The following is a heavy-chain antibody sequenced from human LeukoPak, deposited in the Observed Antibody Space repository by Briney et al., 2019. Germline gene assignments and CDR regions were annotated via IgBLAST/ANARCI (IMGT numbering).Heavy chain of an antibody. D-gene: IGHD2-8*02. Sequence: GGSLRLSCAASGFTFSSYSMNWVRQAPGKGLEWVANIKQDGSEKYYVDSVKGRFTISRDNAKNSLYLQINSLRAEDMAVYYCARHSLQVLYFDYWGQGTLVTVSS. V-gene: IGHV3-7*01. CDR2: IKQDGSEK. J-gene: IGHJ4*02. CDR3: ARHSLQVLYFDY. CDR1: GFTFSSYS.